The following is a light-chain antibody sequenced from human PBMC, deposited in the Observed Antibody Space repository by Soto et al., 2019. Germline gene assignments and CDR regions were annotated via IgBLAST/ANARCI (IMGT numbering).Light chain of an antibody. J-gene: IGKJ1*01. V-gene: IGKV3-11*01. CDR1: QSVSSY. CDR3: QQRSNWWT. Sequence: EIVLTQSPATLSLSPGERATLSCRASQSVSSYLAWYQQKPVQAPRLLIYDASNRATGIPARFSGSGSGTDFTLTISSLEPDDFAVYYCQQRSNWWTFGQGTKVDI. CDR2: DAS.